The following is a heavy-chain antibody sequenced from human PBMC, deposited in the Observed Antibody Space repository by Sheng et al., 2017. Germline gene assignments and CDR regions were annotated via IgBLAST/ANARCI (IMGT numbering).Heavy chain of an antibody. CDR2: SSTYNADT. CDR3: ARVNNWGLIT. V-gene: IGHV1-18*01. CDR1: GYTFTNYG. D-gene: IGHD7-27*01. J-gene: IGHJ4*02. Sequence: QVQLVQSGGEVKKPGASLKVSCKASGYTFTNYGISWMRQAPGQGLEWMGWSSTYNADTTYAQKLQGRVTMTTDTSTNTAYMELRSLRSDDTAVYYCARVNNWGLITWGQGTLVLVSS.